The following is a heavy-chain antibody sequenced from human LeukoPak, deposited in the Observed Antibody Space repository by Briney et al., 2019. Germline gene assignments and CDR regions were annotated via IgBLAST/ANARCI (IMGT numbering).Heavy chain of an antibody. Sequence: SETLSLTCTVSGGSISSYYWSWIRQPPGKGLERIGYIYYSGSTNYNPSLKSRVTISVDTSKNQFSLKLSSVTAADTAVYYCARFLYGPFDYWGQGTLVTVSS. CDR2: IYYSGST. CDR3: ARFLYGPFDY. V-gene: IGHV4-59*08. J-gene: IGHJ4*02. D-gene: IGHD3-16*01. CDR1: GGSISSYY.